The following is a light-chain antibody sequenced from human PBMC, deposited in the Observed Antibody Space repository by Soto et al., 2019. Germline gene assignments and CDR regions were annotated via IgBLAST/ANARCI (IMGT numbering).Light chain of an antibody. CDR2: AAS. CDR1: QSISSY. CDR3: QQCDSTPRFT. J-gene: IGKJ4*01. Sequence: DIQMTQSPSSLSASVGDRVTITCRASQSISSYLNWYQQKPGKAPKLLIYAASSLQSRVPSRFSGSGSGTDFTLTISSLQPEDFATYYCQQCDSTPRFTFGGGTKVEIK. V-gene: IGKV1-39*01.